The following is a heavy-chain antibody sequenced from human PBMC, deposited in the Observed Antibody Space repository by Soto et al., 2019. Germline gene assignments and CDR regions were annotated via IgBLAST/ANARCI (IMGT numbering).Heavy chain of an antibody. V-gene: IGHV3-73*01. Sequence: EVQLVESGGGWVRPGGSVRLSCAASGFTFSVSSMHWVRQASGKGLEWLGRIRSRANHYATTYSESLKGRVIISRDDSQDTMFLEMSSLRTEDTAMYYCAIEGVGFGHWGQGTLVTVSS. J-gene: IGHJ4*02. CDR2: IRSRANHYAT. D-gene: IGHD3-16*01. CDR1: GFTFSVSS. CDR3: AIEGVGFGH.